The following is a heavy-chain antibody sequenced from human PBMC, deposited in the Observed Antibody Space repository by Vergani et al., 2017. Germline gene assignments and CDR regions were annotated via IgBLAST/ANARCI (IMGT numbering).Heavy chain of an antibody. Sequence: QVQLVQSGAEVKKPGASVKVSCWAPGYTFIEYDIDWVRQAAGQGLEWMGWMNPKSGNSGFAQKFQGRVTMTRDTSISTAYMELNSLTSEDTAVYYCARAPGRRCSGGSCYSSFRWFDPWGQGTLVTVFS. CDR1: GYTFIEYD. V-gene: IGHV1-8*01. CDR2: MNPKSGNS. D-gene: IGHD2-15*01. J-gene: IGHJ5*02. CDR3: ARAPGRRCSGGSCYSSFRWFDP.